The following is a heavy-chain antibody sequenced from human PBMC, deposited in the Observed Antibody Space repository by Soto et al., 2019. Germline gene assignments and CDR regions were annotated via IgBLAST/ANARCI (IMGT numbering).Heavy chain of an antibody. CDR1: GGTFSSYR. CDR3: VRDSGAKLSSS. CDR2: IVPIYRTA. D-gene: IGHD6-13*01. J-gene: IGHJ4*02. Sequence: QVQLVQSGAEGKKPGSSVKVSCKASGGTFSSYRINWVRQAPGQGLEWVGGIVPIYRTADYAQKFQGRVTITADESARTSYMELRILKSQDTAVDYCVRDSGAKLSSSWGQGTLVTVSS. V-gene: IGHV1-69*01.